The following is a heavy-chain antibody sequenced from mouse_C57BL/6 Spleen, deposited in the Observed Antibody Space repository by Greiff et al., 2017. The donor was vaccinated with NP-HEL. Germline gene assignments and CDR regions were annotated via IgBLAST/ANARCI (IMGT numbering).Heavy chain of an antibody. Sequence: VKLMESGPELVKPGASVKISCKASGYTFSSSWMNWVKQRPGKGLEWIGRIYPGDGDTNYNGKFKGKATLTADKSSSTAYMQLSSLTSEDSAVYFCARHGGDSWFAYWGQGTLVTVSA. J-gene: IGHJ3*01. CDR3: ARHGGDSWFAY. CDR2: IYPGDGDT. CDR1: GYTFSSSW. V-gene: IGHV1-82*01. D-gene: IGHD3-3*01.